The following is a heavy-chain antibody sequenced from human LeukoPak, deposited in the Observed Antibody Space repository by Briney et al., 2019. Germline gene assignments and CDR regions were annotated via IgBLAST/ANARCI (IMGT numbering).Heavy chain of an antibody. V-gene: IGHV1-8*03. CDR1: GYTFTSYD. CDR3: AADPDYNGNGDAFDF. Sequence: ASVKVSCKASGYTFTSYDINWVRQATGQGLEWMGWMNPNSGNTGYAQKFQERVTITRDMSTSTAYMELSSLSSEDTAVFYCAADPDYNGNGDAFDFWGQGTMVTVSS. D-gene: IGHD4-23*01. CDR2: MNPNSGNT. J-gene: IGHJ3*01.